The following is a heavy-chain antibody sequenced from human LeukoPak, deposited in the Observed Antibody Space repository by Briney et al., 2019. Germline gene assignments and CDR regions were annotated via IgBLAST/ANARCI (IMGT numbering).Heavy chain of an antibody. CDR2: IKSKSAGGTT. D-gene: IGHD3-22*01. V-gene: IGHV3-15*01. Sequence: SGGSLRLSCAASGFIFSNAWMSWVRQAPGKGLEWVGRIKSKSAGGTTDYAAPMKGRLTISRDDSKNTLYLQMNSLRAEDTAVYYCARDLYYYDSSGPPDYWGQGTLVTVSS. CDR1: GFIFSNAW. CDR3: ARDLYYYDSSGPPDY. J-gene: IGHJ4*02.